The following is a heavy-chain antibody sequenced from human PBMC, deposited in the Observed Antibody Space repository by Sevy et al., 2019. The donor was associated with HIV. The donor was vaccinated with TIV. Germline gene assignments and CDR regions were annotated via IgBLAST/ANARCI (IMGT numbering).Heavy chain of an antibody. CDR2: IWYDGSNK. J-gene: IGHJ4*02. Sequence: GGSLRLSCAASGFTFSSYGMHWVRQAPGKGLEWVAVIWYDGSNKYYADSVKGRFTISRDNSKNTLYLQMNSLRAEDTAVYYCARDWNYIYPNHFDYWGQGTLVTVSS. D-gene: IGHD1-7*01. CDR1: GFTFSSYG. V-gene: IGHV3-33*01. CDR3: ARDWNYIYPNHFDY.